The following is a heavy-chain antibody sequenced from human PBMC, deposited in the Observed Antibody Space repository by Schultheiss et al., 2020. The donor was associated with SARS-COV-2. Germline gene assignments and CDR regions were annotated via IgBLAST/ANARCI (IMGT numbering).Heavy chain of an antibody. CDR2: IIPIFGRT. CDR3: GRDTGRGAAPEY. D-gene: IGHD3-10*01. J-gene: IGHJ4*02. Sequence: SVKVSCKASGGTFSSYGISWVRQAPGQGLEWMGKIIPIFGRTNYAQKFQGRVTITADESTSTAYMELSSLTSDDTAVYYCGRDTGRGAAPEYWGQGTLVTVSS. V-gene: IGHV1-69*13. CDR1: GGTFSSYG.